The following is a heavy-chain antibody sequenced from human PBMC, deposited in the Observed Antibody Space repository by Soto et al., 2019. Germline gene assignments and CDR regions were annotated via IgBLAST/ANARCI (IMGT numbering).Heavy chain of an antibody. D-gene: IGHD3-3*01. CDR1: GYFFTDYH. CDR3: ARVSSMLIDFWRGFEY. CDR2: INPSSGDT. Sequence: QVQLVQSGPDGAEVKQPRASVKVSCKASGYFFTDYHVHWLRQAPGQGLEWVGWINPSSGDTKYDQKFQDRVTLTRDTSINTAYMDLSRLRSGDTAVYYCARVSSMLIDFWRGFEYWGQGTRVFVSS. J-gene: IGHJ4*02. V-gene: IGHV1-2*02.